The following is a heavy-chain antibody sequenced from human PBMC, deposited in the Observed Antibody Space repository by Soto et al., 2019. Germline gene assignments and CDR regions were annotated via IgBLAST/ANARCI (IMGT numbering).Heavy chain of an antibody. CDR1: GFPFSDYA. CDR2: ISFDGNIK. CDR3: ARAQRRYCTSLSCLVIYGLDV. D-gene: IGHD2-8*01. J-gene: IGHJ6*02. Sequence: GGSLRLSCAASGFPFSDYAMHLVRHFPGQGLEWVAVISFDGNIKYDADSVKGRFTISRDNSKNTLFLQMDSLKGEDTAVYSCARAQRRYCTSLSCLVIYGLDVWGQGNAVTVSS. V-gene: IGHV3-30-3*01.